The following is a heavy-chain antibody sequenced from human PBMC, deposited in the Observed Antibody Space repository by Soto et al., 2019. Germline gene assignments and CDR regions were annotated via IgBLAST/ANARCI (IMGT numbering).Heavy chain of an antibody. CDR1: GLSVSTSEVG. V-gene: IGHV2-5*02. CDR2: IYWDDEK. Sequence: QITLKESGPTLVKPTQTLTLTCTFSGLSVSTSEVGVGWIRQSPGKPLEWLAHIYWDDEKRYSPSLKNRLTINKDTSKTRVVLTMTNMDPVDTGTYYCAHRRVNYAMGVWGQGSTATVSS. CDR3: AHRRVNYAMGV. J-gene: IGHJ6*02. D-gene: IGHD6-13*01.